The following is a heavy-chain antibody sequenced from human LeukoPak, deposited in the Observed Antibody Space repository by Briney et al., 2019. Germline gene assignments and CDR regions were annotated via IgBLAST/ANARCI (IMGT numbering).Heavy chain of an antibody. CDR1: GYTFTSYY. V-gene: IGHV1-46*01. D-gene: IGHD6-13*01. CDR2: INPSGGST. J-gene: IGHJ6*03. CDR3: ATYSSSWLGYYYMDV. Sequence: ASVKVSCKASGYTFTSYYMHWVRQAPGQGLEWMGIINPSGGSTSYAQKFQGRVTMTRDTSTSTVYMELSSLRSEDTAVYYRATYSSSWLGYYYMDVWGKGTTVTVSS.